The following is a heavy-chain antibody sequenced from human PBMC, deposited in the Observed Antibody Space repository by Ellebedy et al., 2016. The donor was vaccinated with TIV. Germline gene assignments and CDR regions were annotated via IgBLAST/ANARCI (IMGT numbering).Heavy chain of an antibody. CDR1: GFPFSSFW. Sequence: PGGSLRLSCAASGFPFSSFWMSWVRQAPGKGLEWVANTKEDGSEKYYVDSVRGRFTISRDNAKNSLYLEMNSLRVEDTAVYYCARDRGYDTFDYWGQGILVTVSS. CDR3: ARDRGYDTFDY. V-gene: IGHV3-7*01. CDR2: TKEDGSEK. D-gene: IGHD5-12*01. J-gene: IGHJ4*02.